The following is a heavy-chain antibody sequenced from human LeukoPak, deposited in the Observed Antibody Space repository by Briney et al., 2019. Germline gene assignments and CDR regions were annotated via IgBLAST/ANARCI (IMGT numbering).Heavy chain of an antibody. CDR2: ISYDGSNK. Sequence: WVVVISYDGSNKYYADSVKGRFTISRDNSKNTLYLQMNSLRAEDTAVYYCARDQKNYFDYWGQGTLVTVSS. CDR3: ARDQKNYFDY. V-gene: IGHV3-30-3*01. J-gene: IGHJ4*02.